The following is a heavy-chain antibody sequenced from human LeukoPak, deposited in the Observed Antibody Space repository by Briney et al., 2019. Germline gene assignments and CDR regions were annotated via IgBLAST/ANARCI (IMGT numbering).Heavy chain of an antibody. J-gene: IGHJ4*02. CDR3: ARSQEFGYSYGYTYFDY. V-gene: IGHV6-1*01. CDR2: TYYRSKWYN. Sequence: SQTLSLTCAISGDSVSSNSAAWNWIRQSPSRGLEWLGRTYYRSKWYNDYAVSVKSRITIDPDTSKNQFSLQLNSVTPEDTAVYYCARSQEFGYSYGYTYFDYWGQGTLVTVSS. D-gene: IGHD5-18*01. CDR1: GDSVSSNSAA.